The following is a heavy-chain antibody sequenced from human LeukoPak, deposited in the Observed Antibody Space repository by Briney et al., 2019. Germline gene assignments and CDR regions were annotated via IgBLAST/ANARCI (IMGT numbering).Heavy chain of an antibody. CDR2: IYYSGST. V-gene: IGHV4-30-4*01. D-gene: IGHD3-16*01. CDR3: ALFPGEGVLFAI. J-gene: IGHJ3*02. CDR1: GGSTSRGDYY. Sequence: SQTLPLTCPVSGGSTSRGDYYRSWIRQPPGKGLEWIGYIYYSGSTSYNPSLKSRLTISVDTSKNQFSLKLCSVTAADTAVYYCALFPGEGVLFAIWGQGTMVTVSS.